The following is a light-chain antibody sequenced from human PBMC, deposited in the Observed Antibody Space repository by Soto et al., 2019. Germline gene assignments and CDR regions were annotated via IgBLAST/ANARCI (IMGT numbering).Light chain of an antibody. CDR1: SRDIGGYDF. Sequence: QSALAQPASVSGSPGQSITISCAGTSRDIGGYDFVSRYQQHPGEAPKLMIFDVSDRPSGVSDRFSGSKSGDTASLTISGLQAEDEADYYCSSFSNSDTPYVFGTGTKLTVL. CDR2: DVS. V-gene: IGLV2-14*03. CDR3: SSFSNSDTPYV. J-gene: IGLJ1*01.